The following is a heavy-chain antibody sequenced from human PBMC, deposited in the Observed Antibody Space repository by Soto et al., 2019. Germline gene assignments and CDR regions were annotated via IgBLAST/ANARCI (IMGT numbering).Heavy chain of an antibody. Sequence: PSETLSLTCAVSGCSISSGGYSWSWIRQPPGKGLEWIGYIYHSGSTNYNPSLKSRVTISVDTSKNQFSLKLSSVTAADTAVYNCAREGVSSSWYNYYGMDVWGQGTTVTVSS. CDR1: GCSISSGGYS. V-gene: IGHV4-61*08. CDR2: IYHSGST. CDR3: AREGVSSSWYNYYGMDV. J-gene: IGHJ6*02. D-gene: IGHD6-13*01.